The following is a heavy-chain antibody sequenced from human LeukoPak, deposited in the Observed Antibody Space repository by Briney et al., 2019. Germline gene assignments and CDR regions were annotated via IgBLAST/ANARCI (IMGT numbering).Heavy chain of an antibody. D-gene: IGHD2-15*01. J-gene: IGHJ4*02. CDR3: ARNSGSGFDY. Sequence: SSVKVSCKASGYTFTSYYIVWLGQAPGQGLEWMGRIDPSGGSTSYAQKFQGRVTMTRGTSTSTVYMELSSLISEDTAVYYCARNSGSGFDYWGQGALVTVSS. V-gene: IGHV1-46*01. CDR1: GYTFTSYY. CDR2: IDPSGGST.